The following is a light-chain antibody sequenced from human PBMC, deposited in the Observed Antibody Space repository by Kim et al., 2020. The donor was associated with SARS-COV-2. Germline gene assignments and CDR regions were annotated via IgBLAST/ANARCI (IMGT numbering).Light chain of an antibody. J-gene: IGKJ1*01. Sequence: EIVMTQSPATLSLSPGERATLSCRASQSVSSNLAWYQQKLGQAPRLLIYGASTRATGIPARFSGSGSGTEFTLTISSLQSEDFAVYYLQQCNDLPQTVGQGTKVDIK. V-gene: IGKV3-15*01. CDR1: QSVSSN. CDR3: QQCNDLPQT. CDR2: GAS.